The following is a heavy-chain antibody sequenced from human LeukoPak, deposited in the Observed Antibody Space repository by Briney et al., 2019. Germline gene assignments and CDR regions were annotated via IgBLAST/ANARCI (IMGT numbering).Heavy chain of an antibody. V-gene: IGHV4-34*01. CDR3: ARAYYDFWSGARRFGSFDY. D-gene: IGHD3-3*01. Sequence: SETLSLTCAVYGGSFSGYYWSWIRQPPGTGLEWIGEINHSGSTNYNPSLKSRVTISVDTSKNQFSLKLSSVTAADTAVYYCARAYYDFWSGARRFGSFDYWGQGTLVTVSS. CDR1: GGSFSGYY. CDR2: INHSGST. J-gene: IGHJ4*02.